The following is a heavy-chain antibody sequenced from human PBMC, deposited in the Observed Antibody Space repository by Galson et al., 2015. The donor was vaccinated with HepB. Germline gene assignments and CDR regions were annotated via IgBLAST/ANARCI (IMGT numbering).Heavy chain of an antibody. J-gene: IGHJ4*02. CDR2: MNPSSGDT. Sequence: SVKVSCKASGYRFTGYYIHWARQAPGQGLEWMGWMNPSSGDTKYAQRFQDWVTMTRDTSINTAYLDLRRLRSDDTAVYYCAREWDAFWSGYQYWGQGTLVSVSS. CDR1: GYRFTGYY. D-gene: IGHD3-3*01. CDR3: AREWDAFWSGYQY. V-gene: IGHV1-2*04.